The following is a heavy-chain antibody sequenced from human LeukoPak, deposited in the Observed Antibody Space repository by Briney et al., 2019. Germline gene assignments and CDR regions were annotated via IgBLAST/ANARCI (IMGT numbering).Heavy chain of an antibody. J-gene: IGHJ4*02. CDR2: INWNGGST. V-gene: IGHV3-20*04. CDR3: ARGSNYYDSSGYYMYYFDY. Sequence: GGSLRLSCAASGFTFHDYGMSWVRQAPGKGLEWVSGINWNGGSTGYADSVKGRFTISRDNAKNSLYLQMNSLRAEDTALYYCARGSNYYDSSGYYMYYFDYWGQGTLVTVSS. D-gene: IGHD3-22*01. CDR1: GFTFHDYG.